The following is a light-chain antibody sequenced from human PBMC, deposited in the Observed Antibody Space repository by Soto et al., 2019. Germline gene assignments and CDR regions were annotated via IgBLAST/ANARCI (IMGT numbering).Light chain of an antibody. CDR2: KVS. J-gene: IGKJ1*01. CDR1: QSLVDSDGNTY. V-gene: IGKV2-30*01. CDR3: MQATRWPWT. Sequence: DVVMTQSPLSLPVTLGQPASISCRSSQSLVDSDGNTYLNWFQQSPGQSPRRLIYKVSNRDSGVPDRFSGSGSGGDFTLQISRVEAEDVGVYYCMQATRWPWTFGQGTKVEIK.